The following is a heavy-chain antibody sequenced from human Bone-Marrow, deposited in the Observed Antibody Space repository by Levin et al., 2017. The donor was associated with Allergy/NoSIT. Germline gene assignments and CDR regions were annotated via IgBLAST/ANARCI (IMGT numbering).Heavy chain of an antibody. J-gene: IGHJ4*02. Sequence: GGSLRLSCVASGFTFSSYGMHWVRQAPGKGLEWVAVIWYDGTNKYYADSVKGRFTISRDNSKNTLYLQMNSLRVEDTAVYYCARTYSSGWYEGYSDYWGQGTLVTVSS. V-gene: IGHV3-33*01. D-gene: IGHD6-19*01. CDR1: GFTFSSYG. CDR2: IWYDGTNK. CDR3: ARTYSSGWYEGYSDY.